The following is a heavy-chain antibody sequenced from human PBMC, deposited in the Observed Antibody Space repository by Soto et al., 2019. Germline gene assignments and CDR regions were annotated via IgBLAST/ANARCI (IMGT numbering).Heavy chain of an antibody. CDR2: ISSRSSTI. CDR3: ARKQWLVGGGTYYFDY. J-gene: IGHJ4*02. Sequence: PGGSLRLSCAASGFTFSSYGMHWVRQAPGKGLEWVSYISSRSSTIYYADSLKGRFTISRDNAKNSLYLQMNSLRDEDTAVYYCARKQWLVGGGTYYFDYWGQGTLVTVSS. V-gene: IGHV3-48*02. CDR1: GFTFSSYG. D-gene: IGHD6-19*01.